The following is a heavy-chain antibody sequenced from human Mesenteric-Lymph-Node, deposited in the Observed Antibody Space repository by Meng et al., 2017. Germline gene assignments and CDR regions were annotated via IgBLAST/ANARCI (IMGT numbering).Heavy chain of an antibody. J-gene: IGHJ4*02. CDR2: IYHSGST. V-gene: IGHV4-4*02. CDR3: ARADKVRFDY. Sequence: QRQQSGPGLVKPSGPLSLPCAVSGGSMSSTNWGSWVRQPPGKGLEWIGEIYHSGSTNYNPSLKSRVSISVDKSKNQFSLKLSSVTAADTAVYYCARADKVRFDYWGQGTLVTVSS. CDR1: GGSMSSTNW.